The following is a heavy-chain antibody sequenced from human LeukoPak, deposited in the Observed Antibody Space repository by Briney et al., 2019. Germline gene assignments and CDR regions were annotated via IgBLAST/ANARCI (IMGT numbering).Heavy chain of an antibody. Sequence: PSETLSLTCTVSGGSISSSSYYWGWIRQPPGKGLEWIGSIYYSGSTYYNPSLKSRVTISVDTSKNQFSLKLSSVTAADTAVYYCAAYYDILTGYYPIYWGQGTLVTVSS. CDR3: AAYYDILTGYYPIY. CDR2: IYYSGST. D-gene: IGHD3-9*01. V-gene: IGHV4-39*07. CDR1: GGSISSSSYY. J-gene: IGHJ4*02.